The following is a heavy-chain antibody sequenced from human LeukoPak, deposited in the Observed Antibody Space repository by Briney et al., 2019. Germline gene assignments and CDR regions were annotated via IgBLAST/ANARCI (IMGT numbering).Heavy chain of an antibody. D-gene: IGHD1-26*01. CDR1: GGTFSSYA. CDR3: ARGGILGARAAFDI. V-gene: IGHV1-69*05. Sequence: ASVKVSCKASGGTFSSYAISWVRQAPGQGLEWMGGIIPIFGTANYAQKFQGRVTITTDESTSTAYMELSSLRSEDTAVYYCARGGILGARAAFDIWGQGTMVTVSS. J-gene: IGHJ3*02. CDR2: IIPIFGTA.